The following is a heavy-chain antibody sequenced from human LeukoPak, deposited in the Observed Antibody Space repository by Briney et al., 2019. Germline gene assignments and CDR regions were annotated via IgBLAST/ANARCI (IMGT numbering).Heavy chain of an antibody. Sequence: SETLSLTCAVYGGSITGYYWSWIRRPPGKGLEWVGEIHYNGATSYNPSLKSRATISIDTSKNQVSLKLSSVTAADTAVYYCARGNILSGYCFDFWGQGALVTVSS. CDR2: IHYNGAT. V-gene: IGHV4-34*01. CDR1: GGSITGYY. J-gene: IGHJ4*02. D-gene: IGHD3-9*01. CDR3: ARGNILSGYCFDF.